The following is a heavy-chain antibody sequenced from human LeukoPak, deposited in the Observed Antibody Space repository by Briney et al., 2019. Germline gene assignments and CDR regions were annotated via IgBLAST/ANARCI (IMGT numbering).Heavy chain of an antibody. CDR3: AGIPVFGVVLHQEPV. CDR2: FIPILGTA. D-gene: IGHD3-3*01. CDR1: GGTFSDYA. Sequence: ASVKVSCKASGGTFSDYALNWARQAPGQGLEWMGVFIPILGTANCTQKFQDRVTITADISTNTVNMELSSLRSEDTAVYFCAGIPVFGVVLHQEPVWGKGTTVTVSS. J-gene: IGHJ6*04. V-gene: IGHV1-69*10.